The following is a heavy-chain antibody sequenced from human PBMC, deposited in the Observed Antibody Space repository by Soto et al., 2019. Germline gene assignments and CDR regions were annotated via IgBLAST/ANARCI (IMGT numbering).Heavy chain of an antibody. D-gene: IGHD5-12*01. J-gene: IGHJ4*02. V-gene: IGHV4-59*01. CDR1: GGSFSGYY. CDR2: IYYSGST. Sequence: SETLSLTCAVYGGSFSGYYWSWIRQPPGKGLEWIGYIYYSGSTNYNPSLKSRVTISVDTSKNQFSLKLSSVTAADTAVYYCASGKWLRFYYWGQGTLVTVSS. CDR3: ASGKWLRFYY.